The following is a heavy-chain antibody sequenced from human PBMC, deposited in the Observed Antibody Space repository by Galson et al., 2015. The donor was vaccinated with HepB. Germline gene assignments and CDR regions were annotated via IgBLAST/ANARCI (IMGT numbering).Heavy chain of an antibody. J-gene: IGHJ5*02. D-gene: IGHD3-10*01. Sequence: PALVKPTQTLTLTCTFSGFSLSTSGMRVSWIRQPPGKALEWLARIDWDDDKFYSTSLKTRLTISKDTSKNQVVLTMTNMDPVDTATYYCARMTRYGSGTEDWFDPWGQGTLVTVSS. CDR2: IDWDDDK. CDR3: ARMTRYGSGTEDWFDP. CDR1: GFSLSTSGMR. V-gene: IGHV2-70*04.